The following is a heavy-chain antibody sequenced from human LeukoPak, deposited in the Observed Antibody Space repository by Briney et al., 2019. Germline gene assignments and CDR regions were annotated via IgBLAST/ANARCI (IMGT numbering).Heavy chain of an antibody. J-gene: IGHJ4*02. Sequence: GGSLRLSCAASGFTFSSYGMHWVRQAPGKGLEWVAFIRYDGSNKYYADSVKGRFTISRDNSKNTLYLQMNSLRAEDTAVYYCARPGRYSSSWYVFDYWGQGTLVTVSS. D-gene: IGHD6-13*01. CDR1: GFTFSSYG. CDR3: ARPGRYSSSWYVFDY. CDR2: IRYDGSNK. V-gene: IGHV3-30*02.